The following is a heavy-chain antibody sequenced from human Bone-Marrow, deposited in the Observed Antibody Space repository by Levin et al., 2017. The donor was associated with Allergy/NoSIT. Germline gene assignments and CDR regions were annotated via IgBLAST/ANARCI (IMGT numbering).Heavy chain of an antibody. CDR1: GFPVRTNY. Sequence: GSLRLSCAVSGFPVRTNYMSWVRQAPGKGLEWVSVIHNAGTTYYADSVRGRFTISRDNSKNTLYLQMNSLKAEDTAMYYCARDRDSYDAFDIWGQGTMVTVSS. CDR3: ARDRDSYDAFDI. CDR2: IHNAGTT. V-gene: IGHV3-53*01. J-gene: IGHJ3*02. D-gene: IGHD2-15*01.